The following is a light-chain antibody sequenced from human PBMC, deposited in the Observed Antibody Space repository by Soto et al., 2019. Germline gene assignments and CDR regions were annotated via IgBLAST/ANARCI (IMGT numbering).Light chain of an antibody. J-gene: IGKJ4*01. V-gene: IGKV1-39*01. Sequence: DIQMTQSPPSLSASVGDRVTITCRASQTISDYLHWYQQKPGKPPTLLIYGSSSLQTGVPPRFSGSGSGTEFTLTISSLQPEDFGTYYCQQTYDSLVSFGGGTKVDLK. CDR2: GSS. CDR1: QTISDY. CDR3: QQTYDSLVS.